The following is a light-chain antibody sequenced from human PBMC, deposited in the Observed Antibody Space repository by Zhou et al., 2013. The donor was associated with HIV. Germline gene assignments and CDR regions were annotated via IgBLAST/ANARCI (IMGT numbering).Light chain of an antibody. CDR3: QQRSSWPIT. Sequence: DIVLTQSPGTLSLSPGERATLSCRASHIVNSNNLAWYQQKYGQTPRLLIYGASNRATGISDRFSGSGSGTDFTLTINRLEPEDFAVYYCQQRSSWPITFGQGTRLEIK. V-gene: IGKV3D-20*02. CDR1: HIVNSNN. CDR2: GAS. J-gene: IGKJ5*01.